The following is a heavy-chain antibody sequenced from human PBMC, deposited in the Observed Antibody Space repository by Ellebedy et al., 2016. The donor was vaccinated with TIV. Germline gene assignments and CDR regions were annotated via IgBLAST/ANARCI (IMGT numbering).Heavy chain of an antibody. Sequence: AASVKVSCNASGGTFGSDASSWARQATGQGLEWMGGVITIFVTANYATKFQGRVTITADESTSTAYMELSSLRSEDTAVYYCARGGGSYSNYGLDVWGQGTTVTVSS. J-gene: IGHJ6*02. CDR1: GGTFGSDA. CDR2: VITIFVTA. D-gene: IGHD1-26*01. V-gene: IGHV1-69*13. CDR3: ARGGGSYSNYGLDV.